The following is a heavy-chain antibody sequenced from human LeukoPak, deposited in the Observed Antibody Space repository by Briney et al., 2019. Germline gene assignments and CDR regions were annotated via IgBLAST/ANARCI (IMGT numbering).Heavy chain of an antibody. D-gene: IGHD6-13*01. CDR2: IIPILGIA. Sequence: GASVKVSCKASGGTFSSYAIRWVRQAPGQGLEWMGRIIPILGIANYAQKFQGRVTITADKSTSTAYMELSSLRSEDTAVYYCARDVRGIAAASYGMDVWGQGTTVTVSS. CDR1: GGTFSSYA. V-gene: IGHV1-69*04. J-gene: IGHJ6*02. CDR3: ARDVRGIAAASYGMDV.